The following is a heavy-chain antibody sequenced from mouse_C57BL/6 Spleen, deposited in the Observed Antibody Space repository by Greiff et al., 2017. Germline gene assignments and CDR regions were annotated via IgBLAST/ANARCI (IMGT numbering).Heavy chain of an antibody. D-gene: IGHD1-1*01. CDR2: IRLKSDNYAT. CDR1: GFTFSNYW. J-gene: IGHJ3*01. Sequence: EVKVEESGGGLVQPGGSMKLSCVASGFTFSNYWMNWVRQSPEKGLEWVAQIRLKSDNYATHYAESVKGRFTISRDDSKSSVYLQMNNLRAEDTGIYYCTGANYYGSSWFAYWGQGTLVTVSA. V-gene: IGHV6-3*01. CDR3: TGANYYGSSWFAY.